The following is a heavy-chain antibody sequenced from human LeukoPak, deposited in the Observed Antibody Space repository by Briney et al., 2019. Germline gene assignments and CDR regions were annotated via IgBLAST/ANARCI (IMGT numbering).Heavy chain of an antibody. CDR3: ARASIAAAANFDY. CDR1: GFTSDDYG. CDR2: INWNGGST. V-gene: IGHV3-20*04. D-gene: IGHD6-13*01. Sequence: GSLRLSCAASGFTSDDYGMSWVRQAPGKGLEWVSGINWNGGSTGYADSVKGRFTISRDNAKNSLYPQMNSLRAEDTALYYCARASIAAAANFDYWGQGTLVTVSS. J-gene: IGHJ4*02.